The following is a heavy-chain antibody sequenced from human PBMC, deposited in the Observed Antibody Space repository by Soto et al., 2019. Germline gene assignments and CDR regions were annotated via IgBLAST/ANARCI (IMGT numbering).Heavy chain of an antibody. CDR3: ARELLSDIVVVPAAHSSYDY. D-gene: IGHD2-2*01. V-gene: IGHV1-18*01. J-gene: IGHJ4*02. CDR2: ISAYNGNT. CDR1: GYTFTSYG. Sequence: ASVKVSCKASGYTFTSYGISWVRQAPGQGLEWMGWISAYNGNTNYAQKLQGRVTMTTDTSTSTAYMELRSLRSDDTAVYYCARELLSDIVVVPAAHSSYDYWGQGTLVTVSS.